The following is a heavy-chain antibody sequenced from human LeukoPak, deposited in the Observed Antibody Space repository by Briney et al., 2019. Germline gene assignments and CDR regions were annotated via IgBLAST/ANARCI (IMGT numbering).Heavy chain of an antibody. CDR3: AKDTHYGDFHYFDY. Sequence: PGGSLRLSCTASGFTFSSYAMHWVRQAPGKGLEWLAFIRYDGTNTHYADSVKGRFTISRDNSKNTLYLQMNSLRAEDTAVYYCAKDTHYGDFHYFDYWGQGTLVTVSS. CDR1: GFTFSSYA. J-gene: IGHJ4*02. V-gene: IGHV3-30*02. CDR2: IRYDGTNT. D-gene: IGHD4-17*01.